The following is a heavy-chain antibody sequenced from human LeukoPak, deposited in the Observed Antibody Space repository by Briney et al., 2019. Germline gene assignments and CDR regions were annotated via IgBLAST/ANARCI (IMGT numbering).Heavy chain of an antibody. D-gene: IGHD1-14*01. J-gene: IGHJ3*02. Sequence: SETLSLTCTVSGGSFSGYYWSWIRQPPGKGLEWIGEINHSGSTNYNPSLKSRVTISVDTSKNQFSLKLSSVTAADTAVYYCARESNRRVGSGAFDIWGQGTMVTVSS. CDR1: GGSFSGYY. V-gene: IGHV4-34*01. CDR3: ARESNRRVGSGAFDI. CDR2: INHSGST.